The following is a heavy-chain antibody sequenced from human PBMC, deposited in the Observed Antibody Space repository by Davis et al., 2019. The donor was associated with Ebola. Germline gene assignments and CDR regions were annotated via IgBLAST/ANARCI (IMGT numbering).Heavy chain of an antibody. D-gene: IGHD3-16*01. CDR3: ARGPALSVTRGKGWFDP. J-gene: IGHJ5*02. CDR2: INAGNGNT. V-gene: IGHV1-3*01. Sequence: AASVKVSCKASGYTFTSYAMHWVRQAPGQRLEWMGWINAGNGNTKYSQKFQGRVTITRDTSASAAYMELSSLRSEDTAVYYCARGPALSVTRGKGWFDPWGQGTLVTVSS. CDR1: GYTFTSYA.